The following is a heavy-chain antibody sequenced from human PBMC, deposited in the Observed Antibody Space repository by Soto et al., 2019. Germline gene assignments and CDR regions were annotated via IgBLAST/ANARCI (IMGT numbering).Heavy chain of an antibody. CDR3: ARVGITMVRGVISYMDV. CDR2: ISAYNGNT. Sequence: ASVKVSCKASGYTFTSYGISWVRQAPGQGLEWMGWISAYNGNTNYAQKLQGRVTMTTDTSTSTAYMELRSLRSDDTAVYYCARVGITMVRGVISYMDVWGKGTTVTVSS. V-gene: IGHV1-18*01. J-gene: IGHJ6*03. CDR1: GYTFTSYG. D-gene: IGHD3-10*01.